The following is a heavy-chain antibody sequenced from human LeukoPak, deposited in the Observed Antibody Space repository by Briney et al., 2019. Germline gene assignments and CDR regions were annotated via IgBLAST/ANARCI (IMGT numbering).Heavy chain of an antibody. CDR1: GFSFSDYW. CDR3: ARVGEGQQYSGSSNGPFDY. CDR2: VNTDGSIT. V-gene: IGHV3-74*01. D-gene: IGHD6-6*01. Sequence: PGGSLRLSCAASGFSFSDYWMHWVRQAPGKGLVWVSRVNTDGSITNYADSVKGRFTISRDNAKNTLYLQMNSLRAADTAVYYCARVGEGQQYSGSSNGPFDYWGQGSLVTVSS. J-gene: IGHJ4*02.